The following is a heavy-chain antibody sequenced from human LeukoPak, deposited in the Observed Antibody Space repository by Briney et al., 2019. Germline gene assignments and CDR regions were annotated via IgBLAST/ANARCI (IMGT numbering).Heavy chain of an antibody. D-gene: IGHD3-10*01. Sequence: PGGFLRLSCAASGFTFSSYSMNWVRQAPGKGLEWVSSISSSSSYIYYADSVKGRFTISRDNAKNSLYLQMNSLRAEDTAVYYCARDELRAFDIWGQGTMVTVSS. J-gene: IGHJ3*02. V-gene: IGHV3-21*01. CDR3: ARDELRAFDI. CDR2: ISSSSSYI. CDR1: GFTFSSYS.